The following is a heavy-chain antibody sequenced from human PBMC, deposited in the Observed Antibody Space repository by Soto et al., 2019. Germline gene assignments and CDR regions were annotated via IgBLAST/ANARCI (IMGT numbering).Heavy chain of an antibody. CDR1: GFTYTDFA. CDR2: ISYDGSDK. Sequence: QVHLVESGGGVVQPGRSLRLSCAASGFTYTDFALHWVRQAPGKGLEWVAFISYDGSDKYYADSVKGRFAISRDNSKKTLYLQMNSLRPEEADVYFCARRAYDSYYGIAVWGQGTTVTVSS. D-gene: IGHD3-22*01. V-gene: IGHV3-30*09. CDR3: ARRAYDSYYGIAV. J-gene: IGHJ6*02.